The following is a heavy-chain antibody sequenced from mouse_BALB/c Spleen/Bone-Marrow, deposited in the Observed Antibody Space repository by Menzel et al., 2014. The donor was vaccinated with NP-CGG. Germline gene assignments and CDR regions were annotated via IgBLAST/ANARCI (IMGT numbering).Heavy chain of an antibody. CDR2: IDPYNGGT. CDR3: AREDYGSGFAY. D-gene: IGHD1-1*01. CDR1: GYAFTSYN. J-gene: IGHJ3*01. Sequence: EVQLQESGPELVKPGASVKVSCKASGYAFTSYNMYWVKPSHGKSLEWIGHIDPYNGGTSYNQKFKGKATLTVDKSSSTAYMHLNSLTPEDSAVYYCAREDYGSGFAYWGQGTLVTVSA. V-gene: IGHV1S135*01.